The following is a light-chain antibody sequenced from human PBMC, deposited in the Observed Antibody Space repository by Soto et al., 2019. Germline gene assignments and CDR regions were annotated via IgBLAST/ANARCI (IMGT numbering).Light chain of an antibody. J-gene: IGKJ2*01. CDR2: GAS. CDR3: QQSYTTRGN. CDR1: QSISSY. Sequence: DIQMTQSPSSLSAAVGDRFTITCRASQSISSYLSWYQQKPGKAPKLLIYGASSLQSGGPSRLSGSGSGTDFTLTISSLQPEDFATYYCQQSYTTRGNFGQGTKLEIK. V-gene: IGKV1-39*01.